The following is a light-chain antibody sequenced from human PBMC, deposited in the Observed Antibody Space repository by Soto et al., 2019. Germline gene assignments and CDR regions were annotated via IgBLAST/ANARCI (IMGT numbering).Light chain of an antibody. V-gene: IGKV1-5*01. CDR1: QSVSTW. CDR3: QEYKTWT. J-gene: IGKJ1*01. Sequence: DIQMTESPSTLSSSVGYTFTITCRASQSVSTWLAWYQQTPGKAPKLLMYDASTLESGAPARFSGSGSGTEFTLTISSLQPEDFATYHCQEYKTWTFGQGTKVDIK. CDR2: DAS.